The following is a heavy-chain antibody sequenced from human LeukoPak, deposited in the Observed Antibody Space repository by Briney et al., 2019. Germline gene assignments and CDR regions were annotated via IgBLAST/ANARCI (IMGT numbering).Heavy chain of an antibody. Sequence: GASVKVSCKASGYIFTGYYMHWVRQAPGQGLEWMGWINPNSGGTNYAQKFQGRVTMTRDTSISTAYMELSRLRSDDTAVYYCARGSSAPFYDSSGYECLGAFDIWGQGTMVTVSS. CDR2: INPNSGGT. D-gene: IGHD3-22*01. V-gene: IGHV1-2*02. CDR3: ARGSSAPFYDSSGYECLGAFDI. J-gene: IGHJ3*02. CDR1: GYIFTGYY.